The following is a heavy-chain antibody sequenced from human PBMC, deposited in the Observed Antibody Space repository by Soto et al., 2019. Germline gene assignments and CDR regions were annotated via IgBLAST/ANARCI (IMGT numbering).Heavy chain of an antibody. J-gene: IGHJ6*03. CDR2: IYPGDSDT. V-gene: IGHV5-51*01. CDR1: GYSFTSYW. Sequence: PGESLKISCKGSGYSFTSYWIGWVRQMPGKGLEWMGIIYPGDSDTRYSPSFQGQVTISADKSISTAYLQWSSLKASDTAMYYCARLGRIGYCTNGVCYTKTPYYHYYMAFWGKGSSVTVSS. D-gene: IGHD2-8*01. CDR3: ARLGRIGYCTNGVCYTKTPYYHYYMAF.